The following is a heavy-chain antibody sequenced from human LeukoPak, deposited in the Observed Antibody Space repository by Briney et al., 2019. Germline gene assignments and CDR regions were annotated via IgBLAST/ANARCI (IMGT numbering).Heavy chain of an antibody. V-gene: IGHV4-34*01. J-gene: IGHJ4*02. CDR1: GGSFSGYY. CDR3: ARDRGYYYDSSGYYRTGGVYFDY. Sequence: SETLSLTCAVYGGSFSGYYWSWVRQPPGKGLEWIGEINHSGSTNYNPSLKSRVTISVDTSKNQFSLKLSPVTAADTAVYYCARDRGYYYDSSGYYRTGGVYFDYWGQGTLVTVSS. CDR2: INHSGST. D-gene: IGHD3-22*01.